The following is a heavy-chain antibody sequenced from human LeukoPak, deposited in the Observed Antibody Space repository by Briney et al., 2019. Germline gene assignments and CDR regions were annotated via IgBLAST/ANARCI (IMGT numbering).Heavy chain of an antibody. CDR3: AREVGASEFDY. Sequence: GGSLRLSCAASGFTSSSYSMNWVRQAPGKGLEWVSYISSSSSTIYYADSVKGRFTISRDNAKNSLYLQMNSLRAEDTAVYYCAREVGASEFDYWGQGTLVTVSS. CDR1: GFTSSSYS. D-gene: IGHD1-26*01. J-gene: IGHJ4*02. CDR2: ISSSSSTI. V-gene: IGHV3-48*04.